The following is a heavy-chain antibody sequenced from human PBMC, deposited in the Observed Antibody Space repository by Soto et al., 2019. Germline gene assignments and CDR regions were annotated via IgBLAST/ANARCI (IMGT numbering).Heavy chain of an antibody. CDR3: ARTDSSGYYFPY. CDR1: GGSVSSGGYY. Sequence: QVQLQESGPGLVQPSQTLSLSCSVSGGSVSSGGYYWSWIRQHPGKGLEWIGYIYDSGTTYYNPSLKSRITISLGTSRNQFSLNLSSVTAADTAVYFCARTDSSGYYFPYWGQGTLVTVSS. V-gene: IGHV4-31*03. CDR2: IYDSGTT. J-gene: IGHJ4*02. D-gene: IGHD3-22*01.